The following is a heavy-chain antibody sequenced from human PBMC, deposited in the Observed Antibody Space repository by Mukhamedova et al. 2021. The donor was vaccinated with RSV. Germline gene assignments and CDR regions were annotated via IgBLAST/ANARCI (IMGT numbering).Heavy chain of an antibody. V-gene: IGHV3-15*01. Sequence: VRQAPGKGLEWVGRIKSKSDGGTGDYAAPVTGRFTISREDSKNTVYLQMSSLKIEDTAVYYCTTDNLGYYDRSGYYDFDSWGQGTL. CDR2: IKSKSDGGTG. CDR3: TTDNLGYYDRSGYYDFDS. J-gene: IGHJ4*02. D-gene: IGHD3-22*01.